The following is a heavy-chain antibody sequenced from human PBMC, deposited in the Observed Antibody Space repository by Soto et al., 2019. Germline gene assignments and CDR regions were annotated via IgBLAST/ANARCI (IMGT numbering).Heavy chain of an antibody. CDR3: ARRYGGHFDY. CDR1: GGSISSYY. V-gene: IGHV4-59*08. CDR2: IYYSGST. D-gene: IGHD4-17*01. Sequence: PSETLSLTCTVSGGSISSYYWSWIRQPPGKGLEWIGYIYYSGSTHYNPSLKSRVTISVDTSKNQFSLKLSSVTAADTAVYYCARRYGGHFDYWGQGTLVTVS. J-gene: IGHJ4*02.